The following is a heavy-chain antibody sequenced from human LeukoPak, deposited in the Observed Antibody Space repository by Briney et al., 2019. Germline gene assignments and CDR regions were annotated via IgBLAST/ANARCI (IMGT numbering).Heavy chain of an antibody. V-gene: IGHV1-69*01. J-gene: IGHJ4*02. Sequence: SVKVSCKASGGTFSSYAISWVRQAPGQGLEWMGGIIPIFGTANYAQKFQGRVTITADESTSTAYMELSSLRSENTAVYYCAAGCDIVVVPAAMGEYYFDYWGQGTLVTVSS. CDR3: AAGCDIVVVPAAMGEYYFDY. D-gene: IGHD2-2*01. CDR1: GGTFSSYA. CDR2: IIPIFGTA.